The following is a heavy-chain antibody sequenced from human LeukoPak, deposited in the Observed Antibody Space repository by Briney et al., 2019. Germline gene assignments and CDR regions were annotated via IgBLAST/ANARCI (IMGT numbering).Heavy chain of an antibody. CDR3: AREGGTTIWFDP. CDR2: INHSGST. Sequence: PSETLSLTCAVYGGSFSGYYWSWIRQPPGKGLEWIGEINHSGSTNYNPSLKSRVTISVDTSKNQFPLKLSSVTAADTAVYYCAREGGTTIWFDPWGQGTLVTVSS. V-gene: IGHV4-34*01. CDR1: GGSFSGYY. J-gene: IGHJ5*02. D-gene: IGHD1-7*01.